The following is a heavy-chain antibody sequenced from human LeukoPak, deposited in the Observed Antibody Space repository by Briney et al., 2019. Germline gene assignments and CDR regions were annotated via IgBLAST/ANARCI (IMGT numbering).Heavy chain of an antibody. CDR3: AKDQYYQSGLDV. CDR2: ITVDGEDT. J-gene: IGHJ6*02. Sequence: GGSLRLSCDASRFNFRKYGMTWVRQAPGKGLEWVSSITVDGEDTFYADSVKGRFTISRDDSMNRLFLQMDSLRAEDTAVYFCAKDQYYQSGLDVWGQGTTVIVSS. CDR1: RFNFRKYG. V-gene: IGHV3-23*01.